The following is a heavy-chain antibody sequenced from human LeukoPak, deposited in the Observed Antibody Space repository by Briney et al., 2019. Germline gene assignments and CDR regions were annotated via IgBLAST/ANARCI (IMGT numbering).Heavy chain of an antibody. CDR3: TRGFFGSGSSSFDY. V-gene: IGHV3-48*03. CDR2: ISSSGSTI. CDR1: GFTFSSYE. Sequence: PGGSLRLSCGASGFTFSSYEMNWVRQAPGKGLEWVSYISSSGSTIYYADSVKGPFTISRDNAKNSLYLQMNSLRAEDTALYYCTRGFFGSGSSSFDYWGQGTLVTVSS. J-gene: IGHJ4*02. D-gene: IGHD3-10*01.